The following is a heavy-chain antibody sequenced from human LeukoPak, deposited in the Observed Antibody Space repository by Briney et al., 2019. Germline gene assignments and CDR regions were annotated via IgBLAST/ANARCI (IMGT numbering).Heavy chain of an antibody. J-gene: IGHJ5*02. CDR1: VGSISSYY. CDR3: ARGGLPGYFYDSSGYTMRFDP. D-gene: IGHD3-22*01. V-gene: IGHV4-59*01. Sequence: SETLSLTCSVSVGSISSYYSSWIRMPPGKGLEWLGYIYYRGSTNHNPSLKSRITISVDTSKNQFSLKLNSVTAADTAVYYCARGGLPGYFYDSSGYTMRFDPWGQGTLVTVSS. CDR2: IYYRGST.